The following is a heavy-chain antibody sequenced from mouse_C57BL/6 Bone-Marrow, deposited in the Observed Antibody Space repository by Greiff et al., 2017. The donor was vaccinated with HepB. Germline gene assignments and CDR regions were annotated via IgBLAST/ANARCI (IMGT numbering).Heavy chain of an antibody. V-gene: IGHV1-81*01. CDR3: AREDYGNYVEAVDY. J-gene: IGHJ4*01. Sequence: QVQLQQSGAELARPGASVKLSCKASGYTFTSYGISWVKQRTGQGLEWIGEIYPRSGNTYYNEKFKGKATLTADKSSSTAYMELRSLTSEDSAVYFCAREDYGNYVEAVDYWGQGTSVTVFS. CDR2: IYPRSGNT. D-gene: IGHD2-1*01. CDR1: GYTFTSYG.